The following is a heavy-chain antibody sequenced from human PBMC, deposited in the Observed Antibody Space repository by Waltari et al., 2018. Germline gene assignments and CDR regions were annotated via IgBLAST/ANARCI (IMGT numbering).Heavy chain of an antibody. CDR2: INHSGST. D-gene: IGHD4-17*01. CDR1: GGSFSGYS. V-gene: IGHV4-34*01. J-gene: IGHJ4*02. CDR3: ARGTTGLTTDQKVDY. Sequence: QVQLQQWGAGLLKPSETLSLPCAVYGGSFSGYSWSWIRQPPGKGLEWIGEINHSGSTNYNPSLKIRVTISVDTSKNQFSLKLSSVTAADTAVYYCARGTTGLTTDQKVDYWGQGTLVTVSS.